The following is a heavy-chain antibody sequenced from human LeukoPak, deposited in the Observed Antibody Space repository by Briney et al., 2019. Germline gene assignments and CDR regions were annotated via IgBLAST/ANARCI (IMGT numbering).Heavy chain of an antibody. V-gene: IGHV4-4*07. Sequence: PSETLSLTCTVSGGSISSHYWSWIRQPAGKGLEWIGRIYTSGSTNYNPSLKSRVTMSVDTSKNQFSLKLSSVTAADTAVYYCARDGLDSSGYYYYYYMDVWGKGTTVTVSS. D-gene: IGHD3-22*01. CDR2: IYTSGST. J-gene: IGHJ6*03. CDR1: GGSISSHY. CDR3: ARDGLDSSGYYYYYYMDV.